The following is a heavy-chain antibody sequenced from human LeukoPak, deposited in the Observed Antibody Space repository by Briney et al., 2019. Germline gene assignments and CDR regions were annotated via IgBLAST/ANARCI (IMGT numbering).Heavy chain of an antibody. CDR1: GGSISSYY. J-gene: IGHJ4*02. CDR3: ARLEMAALFDY. CDR2: IYYSGST. Sequence: PSETLSLTCTVSGGSISSYYWSWIRQPPGKGLEWIGSIYYSGSTYYNPSLKSRVTISVDTSKNQFSLKLSSVTAADTAVYYCARLEMAALFDYWGQGTLVTVSS. D-gene: IGHD6-19*01. V-gene: IGHV4-39*01.